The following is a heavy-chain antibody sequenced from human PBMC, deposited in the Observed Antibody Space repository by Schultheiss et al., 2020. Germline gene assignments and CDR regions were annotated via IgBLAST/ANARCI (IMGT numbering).Heavy chain of an antibody. CDR3: ARGGVVIDGDAFDI. CDR2: IYHSGST. D-gene: IGHD2-21*01. J-gene: IGHJ3*02. V-gene: IGHV4-59*08. CDR1: GGSISSYY. Sequence: SETLSLTCTVSGGSISSYYWSWIRQPPGKGLEWIGSIYHSGSTYYNPSLKSRVTISVDTSKNQFSLKLSSVTAADTAVYYCARGGVVIDGDAFDIWGQGTMVTVSS.